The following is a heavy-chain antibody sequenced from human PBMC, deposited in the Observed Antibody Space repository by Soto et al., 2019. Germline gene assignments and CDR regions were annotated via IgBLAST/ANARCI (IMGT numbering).Heavy chain of an antibody. CDR3: ARMATFGSLNWFDP. J-gene: IGHJ5*02. CDR2: MNPGSGDT. CDR1: GYTFTNND. D-gene: IGHD3-16*01. Sequence: ASVKVSCKASGYTFTNNDVSWVRQATGQGLEWMGWMNPGSGDTGYAQKFQGRVTMTRDISIATAYMELSSLRSDDTAIYYCARMATFGSLNWFDPWGQGTLVTVSS. V-gene: IGHV1-8*02.